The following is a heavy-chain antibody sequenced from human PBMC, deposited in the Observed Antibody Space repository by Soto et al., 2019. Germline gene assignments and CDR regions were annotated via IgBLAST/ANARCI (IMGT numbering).Heavy chain of an antibody. J-gene: IGHJ6*02. Sequence: GGSLRLSCAASGFTFSTYGMHWVRQAPGKGLEWLAVISNNGINKYYADSVKGRFTIPRDNSKDTLFLQMNSLRGEDTAIYYCARVIRADSTSSNFYYYSGLDVWGQGTTVTVSS. V-gene: IGHV3-30*03. CDR2: ISNNGINK. D-gene: IGHD6-6*01. CDR3: ARVIRADSTSSNFYYYSGLDV. CDR1: GFTFSTYG.